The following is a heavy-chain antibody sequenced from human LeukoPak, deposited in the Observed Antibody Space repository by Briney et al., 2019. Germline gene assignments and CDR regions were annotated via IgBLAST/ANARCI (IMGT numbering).Heavy chain of an antibody. D-gene: IGHD3-3*01. J-gene: IGHJ3*02. V-gene: IGHV3-48*01. CDR3: ARLYDFWSGYSEFGAFDI. CDR2: ISSSSSTI. Sequence: GGSLRLSCAASGFTFSSYSMNWVRQAPGKGLEWVSYISSSSSTIYYADSVKGRFTISRDNAKNSLYLQMNSLRAEDTAVYYCARLYDFWSGYSEFGAFDIWGQGTMVTVSS. CDR1: GFTFSSYS.